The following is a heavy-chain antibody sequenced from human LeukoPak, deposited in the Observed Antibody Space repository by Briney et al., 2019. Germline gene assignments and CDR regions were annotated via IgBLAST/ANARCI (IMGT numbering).Heavy chain of an antibody. CDR1: GDSISSYY. Sequence: SETLALTCSVSGDSISSYYWSWIRQPAGKGLERIGHIYTSGSTTYYDSGSTDYNPSLKRRVTISLDRSKNQFSLKLSSVTAADTAVYYCAAFLSGTYWYFDYWGQGALVTVSS. J-gene: IGHJ4*02. V-gene: IGHV4-4*07. CDR2: IYTSGST. D-gene: IGHD1-26*01. CDR3: AAFLSGTYWYFDY.